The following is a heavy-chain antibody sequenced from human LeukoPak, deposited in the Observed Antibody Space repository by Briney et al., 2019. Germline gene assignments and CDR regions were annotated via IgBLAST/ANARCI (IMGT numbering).Heavy chain of an antibody. CDR1: GYSFSSYW. D-gene: IGHD1-1*01. CDR3: ARFIGSTIPTLRFDY. V-gene: IGHV5-51*01. J-gene: IGHJ4*02. Sequence: GESLKISCKGSGYSFSSYWIAWVRQMPGKGLEWMGIIYPGDSDTRYSPSFQGQVTISADKSISTAYLQWSSLEASDTALYYCARFIGSTIPTLRFDYWGQGTLVTVSS. CDR2: IYPGDSDT.